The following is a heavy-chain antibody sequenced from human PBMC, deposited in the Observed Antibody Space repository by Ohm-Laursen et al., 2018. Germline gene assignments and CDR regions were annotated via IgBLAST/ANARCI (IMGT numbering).Heavy chain of an antibody. V-gene: IGHV4-4*07. CDR1: GGAISSYY. D-gene: IGHD1-26*01. Sequence: SQTLSLTCTISGGAISSYYWSWIRQPAGKGLEWIGRINISGTNYNHSLKSRLTMSVVKSKNKFSLNLISVTAADTAVYYCAGRGYWGQGTLVTVSS. CDR3: AGRGY. CDR2: INISGT. J-gene: IGHJ4*02.